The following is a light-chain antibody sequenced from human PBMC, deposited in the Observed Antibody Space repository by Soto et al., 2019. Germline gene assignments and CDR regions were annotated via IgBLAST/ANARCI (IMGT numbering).Light chain of an antibody. CDR2: GAS. J-gene: IGKJ5*01. V-gene: IGKV3-15*01. CDR1: QSVRSN. CDR3: QQRSNWPIP. Sequence: EVVMTQSPATLSVSLGDRATLSCRASQSVRSNLAWYQQKPGQAPRLRSDGASPRATGIPATCRGIGSGTECTLTISSLQSEEVAVYYCQQRSNWPIPVGQGTRLEIK.